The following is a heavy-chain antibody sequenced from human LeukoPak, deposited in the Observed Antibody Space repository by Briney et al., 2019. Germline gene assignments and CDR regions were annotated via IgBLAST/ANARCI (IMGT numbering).Heavy chain of an antibody. D-gene: IGHD4-17*01. Sequence: GGSLRLSCEASGFTFTTYSMTWVRQAPGKGLEWVSIISSGSSAIFSADALKGRFTISRDDAKNLLYLDMNSLRAEDTAVYYCARRLRRNYFDYWGQGTLVTVSS. CDR2: ISSGSSAI. CDR1: GFTFTTYS. J-gene: IGHJ4*02. CDR3: ARRLRRNYFDY. V-gene: IGHV3-21*01.